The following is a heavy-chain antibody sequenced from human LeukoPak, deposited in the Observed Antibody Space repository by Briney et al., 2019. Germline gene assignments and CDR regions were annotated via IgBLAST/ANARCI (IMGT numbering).Heavy chain of an antibody. V-gene: IGHV5-51*01. CDR2: IYPGDSDT. CDR3: PRQVDGRPIVVVPGDSFDI. CDR1: GYSFTSYW. Sequence: GESLKISCKGSGYSFTSYWIRWVRQMPGKGLEWMGIIYPGDSDTRYSPSFQCPGTISADKTISTAYLQWSSMKASDTPLFSCPRQVDGRPIVVVPGDSFDIWGQGTMVPLS. D-gene: IGHD2-2*01. J-gene: IGHJ3*02.